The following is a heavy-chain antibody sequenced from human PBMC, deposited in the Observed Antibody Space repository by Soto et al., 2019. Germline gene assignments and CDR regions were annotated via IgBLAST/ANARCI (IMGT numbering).Heavy chain of an antibody. J-gene: IGHJ3*02. CDR3: ARSLADDAFDI. CDR2: IWNDGSNR. Sequence: QVQLVESGGGVVQPEGSLKLSCVTSGYTFNTYNMHWVRQAPGKGLEWVALIWNDGSNRQYADSVKGRFTISRDSSKNTVYLQMNSLRVEDTAVYFCARSLADDAFDIWGHGTMVTVSS. CDR1: GYTFNTYN. V-gene: IGHV3-33*01. D-gene: IGHD3-3*02.